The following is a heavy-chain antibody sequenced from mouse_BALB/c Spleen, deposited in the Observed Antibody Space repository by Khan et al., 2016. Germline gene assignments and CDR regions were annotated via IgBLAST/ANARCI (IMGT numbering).Heavy chain of an antibody. D-gene: IGHD1-1*01. Sequence: QIQLVQSGPELKKPGKTVKISCKASGYTFTNYGMNWVKQAPGKGLKWMGWINTYSGESTYADDFKGRFAFSLETSANTAYLQINNLKNEDTATYFCARDRYYSVSSRYFDVWGAGTTVTVSS. J-gene: IGHJ1*01. V-gene: IGHV9-3-1*01. CDR1: GYTFTNYG. CDR2: INTYSGES. CDR3: ARDRYYSVSSRYFDV.